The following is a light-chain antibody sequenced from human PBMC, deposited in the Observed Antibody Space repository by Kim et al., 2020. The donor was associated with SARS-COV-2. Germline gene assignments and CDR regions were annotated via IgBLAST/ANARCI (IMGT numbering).Light chain of an antibody. Sequence: DIQMTQSPPSLSASVGDRVTITCRASQNISSYLNWYQQKPGKAPKLLIYAASSLQSGVPSRFSGSGSGTNFTLTISSLQPEDFASYYCQQSYSTPRTFGQGTKVDIK. V-gene: IGKV1-39*01. CDR1: QNISSY. CDR2: AAS. CDR3: QQSYSTPRT. J-gene: IGKJ1*01.